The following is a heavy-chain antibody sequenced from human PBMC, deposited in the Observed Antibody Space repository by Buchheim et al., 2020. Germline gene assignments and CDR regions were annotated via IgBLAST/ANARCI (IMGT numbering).Heavy chain of an antibody. V-gene: IGHV4-39*07. CDR1: GGSISSNRYY. J-gene: IGHJ6*02. CDR2: IYYSGIT. D-gene: IGHD4-11*01. CDR3: SRAVTAKYYGMDV. Sequence: QLQLQESGPGLVKPSETLSLTCTVSGGSISSNRYYWGWIRQPPGKGLEWIGNIYYSGITYYNPSLKSRVTISIDTSKNPFSLKLRSVTAADMAVYYCSRAVTAKYYGMDVWGQGTT.